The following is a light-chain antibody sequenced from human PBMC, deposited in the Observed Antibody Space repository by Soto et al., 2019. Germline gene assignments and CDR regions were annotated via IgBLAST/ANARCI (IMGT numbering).Light chain of an antibody. CDR1: QSIITW. J-gene: IGKJ4*01. V-gene: IGKV1-5*01. CDR3: QQYYIYPLT. Sequence: DIQMTQSPSTLPASVGDRVTITCRASQSIITWLAWFQQAPGKAPKILLSDASSLKSGVPSRFSGSGSGTEFTLTISSRQPDDFATNYCQQYYIYPLTFGGGTKVEI. CDR2: DAS.